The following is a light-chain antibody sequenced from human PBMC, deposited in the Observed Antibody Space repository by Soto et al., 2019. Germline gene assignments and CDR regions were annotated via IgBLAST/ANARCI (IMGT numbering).Light chain of an antibody. CDR1: QSLLHSNGYNY. V-gene: IGKV2-28*01. CDR3: MQALQSPPT. J-gene: IGKJ1*01. CDR2: LGS. Sequence: DIVMTQSPLSLPVTPGEPASISCRSSQSLLHSNGYNYLDWYLQKPGQSPQLLIYLGSNRASGVPDRFSGSGSGTDFTLEISRVEAEDVGVYYCMQALQSPPTFGQGPKVEIK.